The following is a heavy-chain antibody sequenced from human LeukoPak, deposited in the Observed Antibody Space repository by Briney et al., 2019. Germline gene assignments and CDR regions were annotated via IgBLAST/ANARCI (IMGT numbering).Heavy chain of an antibody. Sequence: SETLSLTCTVSGVSFNSGRYYWGWVRQPPGKGLEWIATIFYSGRTYYNPSLQSRVTISVDSSKNQFSLRLTSVTAADTALYYCATQERRTSANTAKFDYWGQGTLVTVSS. J-gene: IGHJ4*02. CDR2: IFYSGRT. V-gene: IGHV4-39*01. D-gene: IGHD2-2*01. CDR1: GVSFNSGRYY. CDR3: ATQERRTSANTAKFDY.